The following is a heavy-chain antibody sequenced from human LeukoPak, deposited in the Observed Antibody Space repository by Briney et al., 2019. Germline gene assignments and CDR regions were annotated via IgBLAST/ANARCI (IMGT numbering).Heavy chain of an antibody. CDR3: ARQISGDY. D-gene: IGHD1-26*01. V-gene: IGHV3-48*02. Sequence: GGSLRLSCAASGFTFNTYSMNWVRQAPGKGLEWVSYISSSGGTIYYADSVKGRFTISRDSAKNSLYLQMNSLRDEDTAVYHCARQISGDYWGQGTLVTVSS. CDR2: ISSSGGTI. J-gene: IGHJ4*02. CDR1: GFTFNTYS.